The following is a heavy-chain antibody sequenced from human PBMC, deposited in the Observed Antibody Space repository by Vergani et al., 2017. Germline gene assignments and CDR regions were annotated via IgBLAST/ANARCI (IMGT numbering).Heavy chain of an antibody. CDR3: ARGVIAAAGTAPWFDP. Sequence: QVQLQESGPGLVKPSQTLSLTCTVSGGSISSGDYYWSWIRQPPGKVLEWIGYIYYSGSTYYNPSLKSRVTISVDTSKNQFSLKLRSVTAADTAVYYCARGVIAAAGTAPWFDPWGQGTLVTVSS. J-gene: IGHJ5*02. D-gene: IGHD6-13*01. CDR2: IYYSGST. CDR1: GGSISSGDYY. V-gene: IGHV4-30-4*08.